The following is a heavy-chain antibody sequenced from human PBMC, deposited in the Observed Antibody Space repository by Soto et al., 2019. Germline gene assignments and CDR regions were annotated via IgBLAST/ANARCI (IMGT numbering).Heavy chain of an antibody. V-gene: IGHV1-69*12. CDR1: GTTFSNFA. Sequence: QVRLVQSGAEVKKTESSVKVSCEASGTTFSNFAIGWVRQAPGQGLEWMGGIILPFGTPNYAQKFQGRVTMSADESMTTVSMELGGLRSGDTAVYYWVSGPDYEGYFDYWGQGTLVSVSS. J-gene: IGHJ4*02. CDR2: IILPFGTP. D-gene: IGHD3-22*01. CDR3: VSGPDYEGYFDY.